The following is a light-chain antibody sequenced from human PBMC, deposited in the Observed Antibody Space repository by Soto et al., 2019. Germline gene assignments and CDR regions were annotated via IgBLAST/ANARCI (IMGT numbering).Light chain of an antibody. V-gene: IGLV2-14*01. CDR2: DVS. Sequence: QSALTQPASVSGSPGQSITISCTGTSSDVGGYNYVSWYQRHPGKAPKLMIYDVSNRPSGVSNRFSGSKSGNTASLTISGHHAEDESDYHCSTYTSTSIVFGTGTKLTVL. CDR3: STYTSTSIV. CDR1: SSDVGGYNY. J-gene: IGLJ1*01.